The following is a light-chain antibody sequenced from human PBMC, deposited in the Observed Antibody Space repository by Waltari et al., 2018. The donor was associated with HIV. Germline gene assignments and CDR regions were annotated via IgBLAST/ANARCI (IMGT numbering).Light chain of an antibody. CDR2: WAS. J-gene: IGKJ5*01. CDR1: QSVLYSSNNKNY. CDR3: QQYVTTPIT. V-gene: IGKV4-1*01. Sequence: DIVVTQFPDSLAVSLGERATVNCKSSQSVLYSSNNKNYLAWYQQRPGQPPRLLIYWASVRESGVPDRFSGSGSETDFTLTISSLQAEDVATYYCQQYVTTPITFGQGTRLEIK.